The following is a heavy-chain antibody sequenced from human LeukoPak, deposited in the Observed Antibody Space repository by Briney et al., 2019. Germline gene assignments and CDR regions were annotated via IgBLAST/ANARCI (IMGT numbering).Heavy chain of an antibody. V-gene: IGHV3-74*03. CDR1: GFTFTDYW. D-gene: IGHD5-12*01. J-gene: IGHJ4*02. CDR2: INGDLTNT. Sequence: GGSLRLSCAASGFTFTDYWMHWVRQVAGKGLVWVSRINGDLTNTTYADSVKGRFTISRDNAKNSLYLQMNSLRAEDTAVYYCARASPYVWWLPDYWGQGTLVTVSS. CDR3: ARASPYVWWLPDY.